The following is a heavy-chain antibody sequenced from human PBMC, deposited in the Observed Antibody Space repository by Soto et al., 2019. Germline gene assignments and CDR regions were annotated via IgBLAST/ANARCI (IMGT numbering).Heavy chain of an antibody. V-gene: IGHV3-33*01. CDR2: IWYDGSNK. D-gene: IGHD6-19*01. Sequence: QVQLVESGGGVVQPGRSLRLSCAASGFTFSSYGMHWVRQAPGKGLEWVAVIWYDGSNKYYADSVKGRFTISRDNSKNTLYLQMNSLRAEDTAVYYCARDRYSSGWYDFDYWGQGTPVTVSS. CDR3: ARDRYSSGWYDFDY. CDR1: GFTFSSYG. J-gene: IGHJ4*02.